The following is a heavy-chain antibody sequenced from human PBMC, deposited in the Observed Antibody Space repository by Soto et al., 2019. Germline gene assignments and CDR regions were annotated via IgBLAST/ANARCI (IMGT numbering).Heavy chain of an antibody. J-gene: IGHJ4*02. CDR3: ATTGTY. CDR1: GFTFSSYG. CDR2: IWFDGSNK. Sequence: QVQLVESGGGVVQPGRSLRLSCAASGFTFSSYGMHWVRQAPGKGLAWVAVIWFDGSNKFYAESVKGRFTISRDNSKNTVSLQMNSLRDEDSAAYYCATTGTYWGQGILVTVSS. V-gene: IGHV3-33*01.